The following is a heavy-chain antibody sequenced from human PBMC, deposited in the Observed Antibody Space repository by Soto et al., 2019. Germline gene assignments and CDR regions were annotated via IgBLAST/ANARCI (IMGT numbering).Heavy chain of an antibody. CDR3: ARQYDILTGYYLEVGY. V-gene: IGHV1-18*01. Sequence: QVQLVQSVAEVKKPGASVKVSCKASGYTFTSYGISWVRQAPGQGLEWMGWISAYTGNTNYAQKLQGRVTMTTDTSTSTAYMELRSLRSDDTVVYYCARQYDILTGYYLEVGYWGQGTLVTVSS. CDR1: GYTFTSYG. CDR2: ISAYTGNT. J-gene: IGHJ4*02. D-gene: IGHD3-9*01.